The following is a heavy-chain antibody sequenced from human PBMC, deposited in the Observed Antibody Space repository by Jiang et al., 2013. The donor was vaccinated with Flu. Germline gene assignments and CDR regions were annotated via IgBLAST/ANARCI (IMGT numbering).Heavy chain of an antibody. J-gene: IGHJ4*02. CDR3: AHGRCTGGSCPFGY. V-gene: IGHV2-5*02. D-gene: IGHD2-15*01. CDR2: IYWDDDK. Sequence: IRPAPTERTLEWLALIYWDDDKRYSPSLQSRLTITKDTSKNQVVLTMTNMDPVDTATYYCAHGRCTGGSCPFGYWGQGTLVTVSS.